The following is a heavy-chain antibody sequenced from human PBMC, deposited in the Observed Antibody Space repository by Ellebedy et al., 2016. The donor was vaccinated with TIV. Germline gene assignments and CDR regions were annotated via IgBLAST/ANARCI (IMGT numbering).Heavy chain of an antibody. D-gene: IGHD4-17*01. CDR2: MSYDGNIK. Sequence: GESLKISCAASGFTFSNYAMHWVRQAPGKGLEWVAVMSYDGNIKYYADSVKGRFTFSKDNSKNTLYLQMNSLRAEDTAVYYCARNYGDYYFDYWGQGTLVTVSS. CDR3: ARNYGDYYFDY. CDR1: GFTFSNYA. V-gene: IGHV3-30*03. J-gene: IGHJ4*02.